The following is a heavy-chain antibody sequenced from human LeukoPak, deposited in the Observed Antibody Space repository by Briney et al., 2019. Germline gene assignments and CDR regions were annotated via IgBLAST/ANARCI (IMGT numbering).Heavy chain of an antibody. CDR2: ISSSSSTI. CDR1: GFTFSSYS. J-gene: IGHJ6*03. D-gene: IGHD2-15*01. CDR3: ARRRCSGGSCYASYYYYMDV. Sequence: PGGSLRLSCAASGFTFSSYSMNWVRQAPGKGLEWVSYISSSSSTIYYADSVKGRFTISRDNAKNSLYLQMNSLRAEDTAVYYCARRRCSGGSCYASYYYYMDVWGKGTTVTVSS. V-gene: IGHV3-48*01.